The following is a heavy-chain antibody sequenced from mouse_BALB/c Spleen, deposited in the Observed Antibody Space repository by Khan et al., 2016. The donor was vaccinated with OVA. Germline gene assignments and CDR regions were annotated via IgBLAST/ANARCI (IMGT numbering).Heavy chain of an antibody. V-gene: IGHV1-7*01. J-gene: IGHJ2*01. CDR2: INPTSGYT. Sequence: LEESGAEQAKPGASVKMSCKTSGYTFSSYWMHWVKQRPGQGLEWIGYINPTSGYTEYNEKFKDKATLSADKSSSTAYMQLTSLTSEDSAVYYCARDRIDYWGQGTTLTVSS. CDR1: GYTFSSYW. CDR3: ARDRIDY.